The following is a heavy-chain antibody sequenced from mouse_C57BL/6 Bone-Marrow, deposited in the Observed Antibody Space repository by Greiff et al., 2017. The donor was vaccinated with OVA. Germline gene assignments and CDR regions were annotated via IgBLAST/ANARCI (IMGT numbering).Heavy chain of an antibody. V-gene: IGHV14-4*01. J-gene: IGHJ4*01. Sequence: EVQLQQSGAELVRPGASVKLSCTASGFNIKDDYMHWVKQRPEPGLEWIGWIDPENGDTVYASKFQGKATITADTSSNTAYLQLSSLTSEDTAVYYCSTVLYDGPPMDYWGQGTSVTVSS. CDR3: STVLYDGPPMDY. D-gene: IGHD2-3*01. CDR1: GFNIKDDY. CDR2: IDPENGDT.